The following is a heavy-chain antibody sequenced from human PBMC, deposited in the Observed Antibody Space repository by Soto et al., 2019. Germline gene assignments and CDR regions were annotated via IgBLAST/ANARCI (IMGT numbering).Heavy chain of an antibody. CDR1: GGSISSSNW. CDR2: IYHSGST. D-gene: IGHD6-19*01. CDR3: ARLGVHSGWENYYGMDV. Sequence: QVQLQESGPGLVKPSGTLSLTCAVSGGSISSSNWWRWVRQPPGKGLEWIGEIYHSGSTNYNPSLKSRVTISVDKSKNQFSLKLSSVTAADTAVYYCARLGVHSGWENYYGMDVWGQGTTVTVSS. V-gene: IGHV4-4*02. J-gene: IGHJ6*02.